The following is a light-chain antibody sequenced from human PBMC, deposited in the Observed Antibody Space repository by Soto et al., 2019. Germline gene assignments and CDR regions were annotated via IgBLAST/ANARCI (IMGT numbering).Light chain of an antibody. Sequence: EIVMTQSPAXLSVSPGERATLSCRANXSISXNLAWYQQKPGQAPRLLIYGAATRATGIPARFSGSGSGTDFTLTISGLQSEDFAVYYCQMYNNWLATFGGGTKVEIK. V-gene: IGKV3-15*01. CDR1: XSISXN. J-gene: IGKJ4*01. CDR2: GAA. CDR3: QMYNNWLAT.